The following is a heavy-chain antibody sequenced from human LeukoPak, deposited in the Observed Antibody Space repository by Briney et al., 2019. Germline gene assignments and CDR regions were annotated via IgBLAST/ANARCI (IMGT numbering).Heavy chain of an antibody. CDR3: ARGQQLVGY. J-gene: IGHJ4*02. V-gene: IGHV1-2*02. Sequence: ASVKVSCKASGYTFTSYAMNWVRQSPGQGLEWMGWINPNSGGTNYAQKFQGRVTMTWDTSISTAYMELSRLRSDDTAVYYCARGQQLVGYWGQGTLVTVSS. D-gene: IGHD6-6*01. CDR2: INPNSGGT. CDR1: GYTFTSYA.